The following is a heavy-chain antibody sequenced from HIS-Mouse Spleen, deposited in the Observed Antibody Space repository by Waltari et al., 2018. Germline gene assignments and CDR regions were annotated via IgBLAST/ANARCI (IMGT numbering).Heavy chain of an antibody. CDR2: INPGGGST. CDR1: GYTFTSYY. Sequence: QVQLVQSGAEVKKPGASVKVSCKASGYTFTSYYMHWVRQAPGQGLEWMGIINPGGGSTSYAKKFQGRVPMNRETSTSTVYMELSSLRSEDTAVYYCARVYHSSSYAFDYWGQGTLVTVSS. D-gene: IGHD6-6*01. CDR3: ARVYHSSSYAFDY. J-gene: IGHJ4*02. V-gene: IGHV1-46*03.